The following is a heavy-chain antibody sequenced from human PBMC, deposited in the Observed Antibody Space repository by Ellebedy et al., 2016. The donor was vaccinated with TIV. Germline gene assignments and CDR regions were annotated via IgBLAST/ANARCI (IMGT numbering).Heavy chain of an antibody. CDR3: ARRDRVVGTDY. CDR2: IYSGGSI. J-gene: IGHJ4*02. Sequence: PGGSLRLSCVVSGFTVYDNYMSWVRQAPGKGLEWVSFIYSGGSIYYADSVRGRFTISRDSSKNTVYLQMNSLRGEDTAVYYCARRDRVVGTDYWGQGTLVTVSS. D-gene: IGHD1-1*01. CDR1: GFTVYDNY. V-gene: IGHV3-53*01.